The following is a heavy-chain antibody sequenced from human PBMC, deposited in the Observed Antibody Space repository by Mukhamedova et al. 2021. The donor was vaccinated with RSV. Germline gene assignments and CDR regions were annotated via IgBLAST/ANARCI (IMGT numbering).Heavy chain of an antibody. J-gene: IGHJ3*02. Sequence: GFTFSNYAMHWVRQAPGKGLEWVTFISYDGSNTKYADSVKGRFTISRDNSKNALFLQMSSLRLEDTAVYYCASGGLAPDAFAIWG. V-gene: IGHV3-30*04. CDR1: GFTFSNYA. D-gene: IGHD3-16*01. CDR2: ISYDGSNT. CDR3: ASGGLAPDAFAI.